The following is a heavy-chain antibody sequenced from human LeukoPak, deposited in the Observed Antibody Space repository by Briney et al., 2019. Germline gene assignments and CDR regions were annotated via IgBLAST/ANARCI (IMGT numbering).Heavy chain of an antibody. CDR2: IKPDGGDK. V-gene: IGHV3-7*01. Sequence: GGSLRLSCADSGFNFSKYWMSWVRQAPGKGLEWVANIKPDGGDKYYVDSVKGRFTISRDNANKSLYLQMTSLRVEDTAVYYCARGHRAFDIWGQGTMVTVSS. CDR3: ARGHRAFDI. CDR1: GFNFSKYW. J-gene: IGHJ3*02.